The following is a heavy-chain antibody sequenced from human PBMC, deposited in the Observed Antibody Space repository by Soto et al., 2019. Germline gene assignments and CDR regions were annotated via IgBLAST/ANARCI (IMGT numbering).Heavy chain of an antibody. CDR3: ARTRPGLYFDY. J-gene: IGHJ4*02. CDR1: GFTFSDYY. V-gene: IGHV3-11*04. D-gene: IGHD3-22*01. Sequence: GGSLRLSCAASGFTFSDYYMSWIRQAPGKGLEWVSYISSSGSTIYYADSVKGRFTISRDNAKNSLFLQMSSLRAEDTAIYYCARTRPGLYFDYWGQGALVTVSS. CDR2: ISSSGSTI.